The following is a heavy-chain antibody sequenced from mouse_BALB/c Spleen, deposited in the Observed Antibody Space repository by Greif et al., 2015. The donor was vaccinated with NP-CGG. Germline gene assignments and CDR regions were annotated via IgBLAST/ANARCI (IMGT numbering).Heavy chain of an antibody. CDR3: ARWDWYFDV. Sequence: EVKLVESGAELVKPGASVKLSCTASGFNIKDTYMHWVKQRPEQGLEWIGRIDPANGNTKYDPKFQGKATITADTSSNTAYLQLSSLTSEDTAVYYCARWDWYFDVWGAGTTATVSS. CDR2: IDPANGNT. CDR1: GFNIKDTY. J-gene: IGHJ1*01. V-gene: IGHV14-3*02.